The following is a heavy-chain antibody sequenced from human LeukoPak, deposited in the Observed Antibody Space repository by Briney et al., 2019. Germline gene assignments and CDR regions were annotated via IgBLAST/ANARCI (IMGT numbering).Heavy chain of an antibody. V-gene: IGHV4-59*12. Sequence: SETLSLTCTVSGGSISSYYWSWIRQPPGKGLEWIGYIYYSGSTNYNPSLKSRVTISVDTSKNQFSLKLSSVTAADTAVYYCAREAGADNWFDPWGQGTLVTVSS. J-gene: IGHJ5*02. D-gene: IGHD6-13*01. CDR1: GGSISSYY. CDR2: IYYSGST. CDR3: AREAGADNWFDP.